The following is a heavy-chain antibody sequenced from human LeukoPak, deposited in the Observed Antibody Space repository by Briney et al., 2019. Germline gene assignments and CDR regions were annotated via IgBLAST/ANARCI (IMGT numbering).Heavy chain of an antibody. V-gene: IGHV4-4*09. CDR2: IYTSGST. Sequence: PSETLSLICTVSDGSISSYYWSWIRQPPGKGLEWIGYIYTSGSTNYNPSLESRVTISVDTSKNQFSLKLSSVTAADTAVYYCARQKSLGYCSGTSCSLFGWFDPWGQGTLVTVSS. J-gene: IGHJ5*02. CDR1: DGSISSYY. CDR3: ARQKSLGYCSGTSCSLFGWFDP. D-gene: IGHD2-2*01.